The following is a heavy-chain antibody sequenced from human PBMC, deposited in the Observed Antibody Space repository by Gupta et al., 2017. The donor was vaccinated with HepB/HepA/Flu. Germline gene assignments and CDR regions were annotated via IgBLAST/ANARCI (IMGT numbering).Heavy chain of an antibody. CDR1: GFTFSSYA. V-gene: IGHV3-30-3*01. CDR2: ISYDGSNK. Sequence: QVQLVESGGGVVQPGRSLRLSCAASGFTFSSYAMHWVRQAPGKGLEWVAVISYDGSNKYYADSVKGRFTISRDNSKNTLYLQMNSLRAEDTAVYYCARGTNYYDSSGYYYSLGDYWGQGTLVTVSS. CDR3: ARGTNYYDSSGYYYSLGDY. J-gene: IGHJ4*02. D-gene: IGHD3-22*01.